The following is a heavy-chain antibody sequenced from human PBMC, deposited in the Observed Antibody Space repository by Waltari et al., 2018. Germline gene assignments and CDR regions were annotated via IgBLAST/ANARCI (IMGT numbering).Heavy chain of an antibody. V-gene: IGHV3-9*01. CDR3: AKDLSSSYCTNGVCFHYYDMDV. Sequence: EVQLVESGGGLVQPGRSLRLSCAASGFTIDDYAMHWVRQAPGKGLEWVSGISWNSGSIGYADSGKGRFTISRDNAKNSLYLQMNSLRAEDTALYYCAKDLSSSYCTNGVCFHYYDMDVWGQGTTVTVSS. J-gene: IGHJ6*02. D-gene: IGHD2-8*01. CDR1: GFTIDDYA. CDR2: ISWNSGSI.